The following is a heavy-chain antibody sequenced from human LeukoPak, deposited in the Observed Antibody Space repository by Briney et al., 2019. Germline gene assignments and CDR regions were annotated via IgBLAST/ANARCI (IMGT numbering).Heavy chain of an antibody. CDR3: ARVGYGDRYYYYGMDV. CDR2: IIPIFGTA. Sequence: ASVKVSCKASGGTFISYAISWVRQAPGQGLEWMGGIIPIFGTANYAQKFQGRVTITADESTSTAYMELSSLRSEDTAVYYCARVGYGDRYYYYGMDVWGQGTTVTVSS. J-gene: IGHJ6*02. V-gene: IGHV1-69*01. CDR1: GGTFISYA. D-gene: IGHD4-17*01.